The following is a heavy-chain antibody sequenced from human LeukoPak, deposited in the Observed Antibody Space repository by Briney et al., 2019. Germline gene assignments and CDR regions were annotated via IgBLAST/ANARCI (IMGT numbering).Heavy chain of an antibody. Sequence: PGGSLRLSCAASGFTFSSYAMSWVRQAPGKGLEWVSAISGSGGSTYYADSVKGRFTISRGNSKNTLYLQMNSLRAEDTAVYYCAKGFGEFPYYYYGMDVWGQGTTVTVSS. CDR2: ISGSGGST. CDR1: GFTFSSYA. CDR3: AKGFGEFPYYYYGMDV. D-gene: IGHD3-10*01. V-gene: IGHV3-23*01. J-gene: IGHJ6*02.